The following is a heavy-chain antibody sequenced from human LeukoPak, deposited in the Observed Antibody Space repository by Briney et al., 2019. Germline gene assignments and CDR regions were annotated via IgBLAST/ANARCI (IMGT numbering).Heavy chain of an antibody. CDR1: GFTVSNNY. V-gene: IGHV3-53*01. J-gene: IGHJ3*02. Sequence: AGGSLRLSCVASGFTVSNNYMSWVRQAPGKGLEWVSITYSDSSTNYADSVKGRFTISRDTSQNTLSLQMNSLRAEDTAVYYCVRKNRDFNAAFDIWGQGTVVTVSS. D-gene: IGHD2-21*02. CDR3: VRKNRDFNAAFDI. CDR2: TYSDSST.